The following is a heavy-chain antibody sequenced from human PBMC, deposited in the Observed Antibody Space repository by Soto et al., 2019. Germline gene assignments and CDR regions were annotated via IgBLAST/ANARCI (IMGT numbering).Heavy chain of an antibody. CDR3: ARGSNCSGGSCYSSRGHYYYYGMDV. D-gene: IGHD2-15*01. J-gene: IGHJ6*02. CDR2: ISAYNGNT. V-gene: IGHV1-18*01. Sequence: ASVKVSWKASGYTFTSYGISWVRQAPGQGLEWMGWISAYNGNTNYAQKLQGRVTMTTDTSTSTAYMELRSLRSDDTAVYYCARGSNCSGGSCYSSRGHYYYYGMDVWGQGTTVTVSS. CDR1: GYTFTSYG.